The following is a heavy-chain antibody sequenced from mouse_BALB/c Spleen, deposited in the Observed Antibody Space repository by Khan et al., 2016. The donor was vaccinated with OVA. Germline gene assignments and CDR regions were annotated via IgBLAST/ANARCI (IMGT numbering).Heavy chain of an antibody. J-gene: IGHJ2*01. CDR3: ARLAYYYNSEGFAY. V-gene: IGHV5-6*01. D-gene: IGHD1-1*01. CDR2: INTGGAYT. CDR1: GFTFSTYG. Sequence: EVELVESGGDFVRPGGSLKLSCAASGFTFSTYGMSWVRQTPDKRLEWVATINTGGAYTYYPDTVKGRFTISRDNAKNTLYLQLSSLKSEDTAIYYCARLAYYYNSEGFAYWGQGTTLTVSS.